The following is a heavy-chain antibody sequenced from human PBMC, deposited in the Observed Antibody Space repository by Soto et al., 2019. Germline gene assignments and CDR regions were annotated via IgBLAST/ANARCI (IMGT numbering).Heavy chain of an antibody. J-gene: IGHJ4*02. CDR1: GFTFSSDN. V-gene: IGHV3-48*01. Sequence: PGGSLRLSCAASGFTFSSDNMNWVRQAPGKGLEWVSYISSSSSTKYYADSVKGRFTISRDNAKNSLYLQMNSLRAEDTAVYYCARDPMGPMGYWGQGTLVTVS. CDR2: ISSSSSTK. D-gene: IGHD1-26*01. CDR3: ARDPMGPMGY.